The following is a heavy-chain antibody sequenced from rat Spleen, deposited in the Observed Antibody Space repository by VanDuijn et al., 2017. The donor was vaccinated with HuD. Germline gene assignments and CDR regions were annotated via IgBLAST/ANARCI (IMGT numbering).Heavy chain of an antibody. CDR3: GRDGYNSYFDY. J-gene: IGHJ2*01. D-gene: IGHD1-9*01. CDR1: GFTFSDYY. V-gene: IGHV5-29*01. Sequence: EVQLVESDGGLVQPGRSLKLSCAASGFTFSDYYMAWVRQAPAKGLEWVATISSDGRRNYYRDSVKGRFTISRDNAKSSLYLQMDSLRSEDTATYYCGRDGYNSYFDYWGQGVMVTVSA. CDR2: ISSDGRRN.